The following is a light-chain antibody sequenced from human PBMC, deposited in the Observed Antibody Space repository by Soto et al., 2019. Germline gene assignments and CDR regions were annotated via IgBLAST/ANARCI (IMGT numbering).Light chain of an antibody. CDR2: GAS. CDR3: QHFGNSLWT. V-gene: IGKV3-20*01. J-gene: IGKJ1*01. CDR1: QSVASRN. Sequence: IGLTPAPTTLSLSPGDSAPLSCRASQSVASRNLAWYQQKSGQAPRLLIYGASSRAIHTPDRFSGSGSGTDFTLTISGLEPEDFAVYYCQHFGNSLWTFGQGTKVDIK.